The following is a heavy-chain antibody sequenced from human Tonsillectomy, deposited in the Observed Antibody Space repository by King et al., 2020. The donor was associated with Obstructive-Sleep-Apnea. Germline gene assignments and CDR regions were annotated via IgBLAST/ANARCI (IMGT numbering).Heavy chain of an antibody. Sequence: VQLVESGGGLVQPGGSLRLSCAASGFTFSSYAMSWVRQAPGKGLEWVSAISGSGGSTYYADSVKGRFTISRDNSKNTLYLQMNSLRAEDTAVYYCAKVRPARYFDPKQDKYYFDYLGQGTLVTVSS. D-gene: IGHD3-9*01. V-gene: IGHV3-23*04. CDR2: ISGSGGST. J-gene: IGHJ4*02. CDR3: AKVRPARYFDPKQDKYYFDY. CDR1: GFTFSSYA.